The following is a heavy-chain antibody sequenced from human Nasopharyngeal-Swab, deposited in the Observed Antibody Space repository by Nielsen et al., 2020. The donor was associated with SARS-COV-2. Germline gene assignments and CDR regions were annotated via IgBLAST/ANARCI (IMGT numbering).Heavy chain of an antibody. Sequence: VRQAPGKGLEWVAVISYDGSNKYYADSVKGRFTISRDNSKNTLYLLMNSLRAEDTAVYYCARAPGDGMDVWGQGTTVTVSS. CDR2: ISYDGSNK. CDR3: ARAPGDGMDV. V-gene: IGHV3-30-3*01. J-gene: IGHJ6*02.